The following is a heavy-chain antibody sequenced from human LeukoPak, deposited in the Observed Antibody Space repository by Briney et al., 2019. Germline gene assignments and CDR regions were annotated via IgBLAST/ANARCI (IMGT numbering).Heavy chain of an antibody. Sequence: SETLSLTCTVSGYSISSGYYWGWIRQPPGKGLEWIGSIYHSGSTYYNPSLKSRVTISVDTSKNQFSLKLSSVTAADTAVYYCAREALGYYDSSGHGLDYWGQGTLVTVSS. V-gene: IGHV4-38-2*02. CDR3: AREALGYYDSSGHGLDY. D-gene: IGHD3-22*01. J-gene: IGHJ4*02. CDR1: GYSISSGYY. CDR2: IYHSGST.